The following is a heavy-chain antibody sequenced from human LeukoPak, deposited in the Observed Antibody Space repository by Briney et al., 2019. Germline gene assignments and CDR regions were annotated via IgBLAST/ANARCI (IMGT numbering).Heavy chain of an antibody. V-gene: IGHV3-15*01. CDR3: TTQYYYGSGSPIDY. J-gene: IGHJ4*02. CDR2: IKSKTDGGTT. CDR1: GFSFSNAW. Sequence: GGSLRLSCAASGFSFSNAWMSWVHQAPGKGLEWVGRIKSKTDGGTTDYAAPVKGRFTISRDDSKNTLYLQMNSLKTEDTAVYYCTTQYYYGSGSPIDYWGQGTLVTVSS. D-gene: IGHD3-10*01.